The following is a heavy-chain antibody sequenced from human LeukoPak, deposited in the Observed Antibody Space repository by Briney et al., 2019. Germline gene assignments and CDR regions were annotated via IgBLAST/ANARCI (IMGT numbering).Heavy chain of an antibody. CDR3: VRYALYSTSPNWYFDL. CDR1: GGSISSSSYY. J-gene: IGHJ2*01. Sequence: SETLSLTCTVSGGSISSSSYYWSWIRQPAGKGLEWIGRIYTSGSTNYNPSLKSRVTMSVDTSKNQFSLKLSSVTAADTAVYYCVRYALYSTSPNWYFDLWGRGTLVIVSS. V-gene: IGHV4-61*02. D-gene: IGHD6-6*01. CDR2: IYTSGST.